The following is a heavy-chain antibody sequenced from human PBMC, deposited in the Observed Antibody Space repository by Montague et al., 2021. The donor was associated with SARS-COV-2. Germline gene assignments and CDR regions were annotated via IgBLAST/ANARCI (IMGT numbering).Heavy chain of an antibody. CDR1: GASISSGSYY. CDR3: ASMVRAQVYYFDY. Sequence: SETLSLTCTVSGASISSGSYYWGWIRQPPGKGLEWIGSIFYSGSTDYNPCLKSRVTISVDTSKNQFSLKLSSVTAADTAVYYCASMVRAQVYYFDYWGQGTLVTVSS. CDR2: IFYSGST. V-gene: IGHV4-39*01. J-gene: IGHJ4*02. D-gene: IGHD3-10*01.